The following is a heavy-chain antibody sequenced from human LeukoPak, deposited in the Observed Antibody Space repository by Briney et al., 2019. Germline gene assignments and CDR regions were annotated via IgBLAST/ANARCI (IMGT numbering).Heavy chain of an antibody. J-gene: IGHJ5*02. V-gene: IGHV4-34*01. CDR1: GGSFSGYY. CDR2: INHSGST. D-gene: IGHD3-10*01. CDR3: ARGGSLAALYNWFDP. Sequence: SETLSLTCAVYGGSFSGYYWSWIRQPPGKGLEWIGEINHSGSTNYNPSLKSRVTISVDTSKNQFSLKLSSVTAADAAVYYCARGGSLAALYNWFDPWGQGTLVTVSS.